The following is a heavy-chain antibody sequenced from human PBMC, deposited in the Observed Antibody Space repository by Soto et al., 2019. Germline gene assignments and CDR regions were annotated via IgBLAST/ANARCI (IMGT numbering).Heavy chain of an antibody. CDR2: IYYSGST. CDR1: GGSMSSGDYY. Sequence: SETLSLTCTVSGGSMSSGDYYWSWIRQPPGKGLEWIGYIYYSGSTYYNPSLKSRVTISVDTSKNQFSLKLSSVTAADTAVYYCARHPLRSDWLLYYFDYWGQGTLVTVSS. J-gene: IGHJ4*02. CDR3: ARHPLRSDWLLYYFDY. D-gene: IGHD3-9*01. V-gene: IGHV4-30-4*01.